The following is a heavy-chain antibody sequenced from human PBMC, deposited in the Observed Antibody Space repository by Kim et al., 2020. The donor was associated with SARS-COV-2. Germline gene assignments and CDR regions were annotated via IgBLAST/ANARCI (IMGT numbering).Heavy chain of an antibody. Sequence: ADSVKGRFTISRDNSKNTLYLQMNSLRAEDTAVYYCAKDEGGYDYTYFDYWGQGTLVTVSS. CDR3: AKDEGGYDYTYFDY. D-gene: IGHD5-12*01. V-gene: IGHV3-30*02. J-gene: IGHJ4*02.